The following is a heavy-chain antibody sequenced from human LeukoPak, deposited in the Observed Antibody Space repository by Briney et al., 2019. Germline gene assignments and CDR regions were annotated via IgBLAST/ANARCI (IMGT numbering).Heavy chain of an antibody. CDR2: ISGSGVTS. V-gene: IGHV3-23*01. CDR3: AKVQRSGYNSGWPIDY. D-gene: IGHD6-19*01. Sequence: GGSLRLSCAASGFTFSGYAMSWVRQAPRKGLEWVSAISGSGVTSYYADSVKGRFTISRDNSKNTLYLQMNSLRAEDTAVYYCAKVQRSGYNSGWPIDYWGQGTLVTVSS. J-gene: IGHJ4*02. CDR1: GFTFSGYA.